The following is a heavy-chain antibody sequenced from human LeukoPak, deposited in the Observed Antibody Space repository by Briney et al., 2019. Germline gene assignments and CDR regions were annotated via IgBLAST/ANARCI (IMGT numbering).Heavy chain of an antibody. D-gene: IGHD4-17*01. CDR3: AKSSMYGDYVAFDY. CDR2: ISWNSGSI. J-gene: IGHJ4*02. CDR1: GFTFDDYA. Sequence: GRSLRLSCAASGFTFDDYAMHWVRQAPGKGLEWVSGISWNSGSIGYADSVKGRFTISRGNAKNSLYLQMNSLRAEDTALYYCAKSSMYGDYVAFDYWGQGTLVTVSS. V-gene: IGHV3-9*01.